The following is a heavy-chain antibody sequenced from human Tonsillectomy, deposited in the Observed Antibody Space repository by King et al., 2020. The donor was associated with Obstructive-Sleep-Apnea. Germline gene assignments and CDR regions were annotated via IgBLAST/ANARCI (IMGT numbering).Heavy chain of an antibody. CDR3: ARDQIAAALDY. Sequence: HVQLVESGGGVVQPGRSLRLSCVASAFTFRTYGMHWVRQAPGKGLEWVALISHDASDKDYSDSAKGRFTISRDNFKNTLYLQMNSLRVEDTAVYYCARDQIAAALDYWGQGTLVSVSS. J-gene: IGHJ4*02. V-gene: IGHV3-30*04. CDR1: AFTFRTYG. D-gene: IGHD6-13*01. CDR2: ISHDASDK.